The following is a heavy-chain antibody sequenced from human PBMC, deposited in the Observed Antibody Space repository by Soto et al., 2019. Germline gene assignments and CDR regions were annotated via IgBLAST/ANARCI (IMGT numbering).Heavy chain of an antibody. CDR3: ARGTYGVSVDY. D-gene: IGHD3-10*01. Sequence: QVTLKESGPVLVKPTETLTLTCTVSGFSLTNAGMGVSWIRQPPGKALEWLAHIFSDDERSYNTSLKSRLSISRETSKSQVVLTLTNVDPVDTATYYCARGTYGVSVDYWGQGTLVTVSS. CDR2: IFSDDER. CDR1: GFSLTNAGMG. J-gene: IGHJ4*02. V-gene: IGHV2-26*01.